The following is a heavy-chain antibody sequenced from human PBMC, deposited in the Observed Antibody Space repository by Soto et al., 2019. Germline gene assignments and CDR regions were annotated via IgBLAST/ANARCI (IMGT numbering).Heavy chain of an antibody. V-gene: IGHV3-7*01. CDR2: IRQDGSEE. CDR3: ARAQGSGWDFDY. J-gene: IGHJ4*02. D-gene: IGHD6-19*01. CDR1: GFIFSDYW. Sequence: GGSLRLSCAASGFIFSDYWMSWVRQAPGKGLEWVATIRQDGSEEHHVDSVKGRFTISRDNAKNSLYLQMNSLRAEDTAVYYCARAQGSGWDFDYWGQGTLVTVSS.